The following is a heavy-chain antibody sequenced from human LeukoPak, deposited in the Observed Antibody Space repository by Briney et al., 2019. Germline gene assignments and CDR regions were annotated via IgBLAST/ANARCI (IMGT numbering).Heavy chain of an antibody. CDR1: GYTFTGYY. CDR2: INPNSGGT. Sequence: ASVKVSCKASGYTFTGYYMHWVRQAPGQGLEWMGWINPNSGGTNYAQKFQGRVTMTRDTSISTAYMELSRLRSDDTAVYYCARDLPWATIRLDDYWGQGTLVTVSS. J-gene: IGHJ4*02. V-gene: IGHV1-2*02. CDR3: ARDLPWATIRLDDY. D-gene: IGHD5-12*01.